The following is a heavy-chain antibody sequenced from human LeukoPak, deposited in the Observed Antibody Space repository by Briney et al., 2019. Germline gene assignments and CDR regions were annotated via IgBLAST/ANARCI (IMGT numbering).Heavy chain of an antibody. CDR2: IIPILGIA. V-gene: IGHV1-69*04. Sequence: SVKVSCKASGGTFSSYAISWVRQAPGQGLEWMGRIIPILGIANYAQKFQGRVTITADKSASTAYMELSSLRSEDTAVYYCARYDCSGYKGFDYWGQGTLVTVSP. CDR3: ARYDCSGYKGFDY. D-gene: IGHD5-12*01. J-gene: IGHJ4*02. CDR1: GGTFSSYA.